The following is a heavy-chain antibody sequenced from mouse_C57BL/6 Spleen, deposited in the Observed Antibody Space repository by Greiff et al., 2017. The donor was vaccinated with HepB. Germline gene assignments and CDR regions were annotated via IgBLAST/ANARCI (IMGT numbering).Heavy chain of an antibody. CDR1: GFTFSSYA. V-gene: IGHV5-4*03. CDR3: AVYHYYGSSCADCFDY. Sequence: EVMLVESGGGLVKPGGSLKLSCAASGFTFSSYAMSWVRQTPEKRLEWVATISDGGSYTYYPDNVKGRFTISRDNAKNNLYLQMVHLKSEDTAMYDCAVYHYYGSSCADCFDYWGQGTTLTVSS. D-gene: IGHD1-1*01. CDR2: ISDGGSYT. J-gene: IGHJ2*01.